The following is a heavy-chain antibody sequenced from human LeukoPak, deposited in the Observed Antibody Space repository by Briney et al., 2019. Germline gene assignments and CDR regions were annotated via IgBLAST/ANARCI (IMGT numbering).Heavy chain of an antibody. D-gene: IGHD3-9*01. V-gene: IGHV1-46*01. CDR2: INPSGGST. CDR3: ARDVGYDILTGSFDY. J-gene: IGHJ4*02. CDR1: GYTFTSYY. Sequence: ASVKVSYKASGYTFTSYYMHWVRQAPGQGLEWMGIINPSGGSTSYAQKFQGRVTMTRDTSTSTVYMELSSLRSEDTAVYYCARDVGYDILTGSFDYWGQGTLVTVSS.